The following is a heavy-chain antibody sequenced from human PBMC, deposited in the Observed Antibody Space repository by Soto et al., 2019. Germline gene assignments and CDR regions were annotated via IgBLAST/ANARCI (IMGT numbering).Heavy chain of an antibody. CDR3: ARGSTYYYDSSGYYIYYFDY. Sequence: GSLRLSCAASAFTFSTYWMSWVRQAPGKGLEWVANIKQDGSEKYYVDSVKGRFTISRDNAKNSLYLQMNSLRAEDTAVYYCARGSTYYYDSSGYYIYYFDYWGQGTLVTVSS. CDR1: AFTFSTYW. V-gene: IGHV3-7*03. J-gene: IGHJ4*02. D-gene: IGHD3-22*01. CDR2: IKQDGSEK.